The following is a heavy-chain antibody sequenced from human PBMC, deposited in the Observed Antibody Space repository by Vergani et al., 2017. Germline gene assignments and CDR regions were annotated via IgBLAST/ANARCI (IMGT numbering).Heavy chain of an antibody. D-gene: IGHD3-3*01. CDR3: ARIRFLDTIRGYYYYGMDV. V-gene: IGHV1-69*06. Sequence: QVQLVQSGAEVKKPGSSVKVSCKASGGTFSSYAISWVRQAPGQGLEWMGGIIPIFGTANYAQKLQGRVTMTTDTSTSTAYMELRSLRSDDTAVYYCARIRFLDTIRGYYYYGMDVWGQGTTVTVSS. J-gene: IGHJ6*02. CDR1: GGTFSSYA. CDR2: IIPIFGTA.